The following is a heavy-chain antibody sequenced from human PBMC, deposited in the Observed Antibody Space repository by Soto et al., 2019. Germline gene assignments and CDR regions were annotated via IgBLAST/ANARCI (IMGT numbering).Heavy chain of an antibody. V-gene: IGHV3-64D*08. CDR3: VKDREYYYDSSGYYSPY. J-gene: IGHJ4*02. CDR2: ISSNGGST. Sequence: VSAISSNGGSTYYADSVKGRFTISRDNSKNTLYLQMSSLRAEDTAVYYCVKDREYYYDSSGYYSPYWGQGTLVTVSS. D-gene: IGHD3-22*01.